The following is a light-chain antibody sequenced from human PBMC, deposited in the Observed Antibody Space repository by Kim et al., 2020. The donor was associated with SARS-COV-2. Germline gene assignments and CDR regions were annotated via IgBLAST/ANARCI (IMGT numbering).Light chain of an antibody. CDR2: AAS. Sequence: DIHMTPSPSSVSASVGDRVTITCRSCQGISSSLARYQQKPGKAPKLLIYAASSLQSGVPSRFSGSGYGTDVTLTISCLQPEDFEPYDGQQANSCSYTFGQWTKLEI. V-gene: IGKV1-12*01. CDR3: QQANSCSYT. CDR1: QGISSS. J-gene: IGKJ2*01.